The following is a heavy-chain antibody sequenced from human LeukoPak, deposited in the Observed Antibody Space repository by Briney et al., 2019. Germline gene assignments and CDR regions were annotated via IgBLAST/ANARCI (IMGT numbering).Heavy chain of an antibody. CDR3: AREGVYSSSWYFGY. D-gene: IGHD6-13*01. CDR2: INAGNGNT. CDR1: GYTFTSYG. Sequence: ASVKVSCKASGYTFTSYGISWVRQAPGQGLEWMGWINAGNGNTKYSQKFQGRVTITRDTSASTAYMELSSLRSEDTAVYYCAREGVYSSSWYFGYWGQGTLVTVSS. V-gene: IGHV1-3*01. J-gene: IGHJ4*02.